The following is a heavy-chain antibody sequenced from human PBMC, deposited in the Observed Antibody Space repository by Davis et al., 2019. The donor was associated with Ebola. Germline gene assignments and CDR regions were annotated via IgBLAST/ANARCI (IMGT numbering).Heavy chain of an antibody. Sequence: ASVKVSCKAPGYTFTRYGISWVRQAPGQGLEWMGWISAYNGNTNYAQKLQGRVTMTTDTSTSTAYMELRSLRPDDTAVYYCARRVDTISPTRVYYYYGMDVWGQGTTVTVSS. CDR2: ISAYNGNT. D-gene: IGHD5-12*01. J-gene: IGHJ6*02. CDR3: ARRVDTISPTRVYYYYGMDV. CDR1: GYTFTRYG. V-gene: IGHV1-18*01.